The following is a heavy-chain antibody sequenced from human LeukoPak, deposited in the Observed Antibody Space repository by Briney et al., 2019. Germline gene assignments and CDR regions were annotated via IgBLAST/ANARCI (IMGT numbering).Heavy chain of an antibody. CDR2: IHYSGST. CDR1: GGSISSGGYY. D-gene: IGHD1-1*01. CDR3: ARHVGGTTYDY. Sequence: SETLSLTCTVSGGSISSGGYYWSWIRQPPGKGLEWIGYIHYSGSTNYNPSLKSRVTISVDTSKNQFSLKVSSVTAADTAVYYCARHVGGTTYDYWGQGTLVTVSS. J-gene: IGHJ4*02. V-gene: IGHV4-61*08.